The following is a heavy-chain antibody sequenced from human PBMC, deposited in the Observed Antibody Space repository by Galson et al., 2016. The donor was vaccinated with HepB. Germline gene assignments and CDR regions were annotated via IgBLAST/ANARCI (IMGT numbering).Heavy chain of an antibody. CDR3: ARQSRYLWRPGAY. D-gene: IGHD2-2*01. V-gene: IGHV5-51*01. J-gene: IGHJ4*02. CDR2: IYAGDSDT. Sequence: QSGAEVKKPGESLKISCKGFGYTFTSYWIAWVRQLPGKGLEWMGIIYAGDSDTKYGPSFQGQVTISVDKSISTAYLQWNSLKASDSAMYYCARQSRYLWRPGAYWGQGTLVTVSS. CDR1: GYTFTSYW.